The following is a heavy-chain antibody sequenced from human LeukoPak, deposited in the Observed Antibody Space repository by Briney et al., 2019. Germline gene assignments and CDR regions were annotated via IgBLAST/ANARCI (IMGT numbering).Heavy chain of an antibody. CDR2: ISYDGSNK. J-gene: IGHJ4*02. Sequence: LAGGSLRLSCAASRFTFSNYAMHWVRQAPGKGLEWVAVISYDGSNKYYADSVKGRFTISRDNSKNTLYLQMNSLRAEDTAVCYCARVSPPQEKIATTWGFDYWGQGTLVTVSS. CDR3: ARVSPPQEKIATTWGFDY. D-gene: IGHD5-24*01. V-gene: IGHV3-30-3*01. CDR1: RFTFSNYA.